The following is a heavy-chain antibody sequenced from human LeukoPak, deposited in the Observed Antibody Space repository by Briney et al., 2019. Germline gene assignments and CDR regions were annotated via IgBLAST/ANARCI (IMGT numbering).Heavy chain of an antibody. CDR1: GYAFTSYY. Sequence: ASVKVSCKASGYAFTSYYMHWVRQAPGQGLEWMGWISAYNGNTNYAQKLQGRVTMTTDTSTSTAYMELRSLRSDDTAVYYCASAEQPASQIDYWGQGTLVTVSS. J-gene: IGHJ4*02. V-gene: IGHV1-18*04. D-gene: IGHD2-2*01. CDR2: ISAYNGNT. CDR3: ASAEQPASQIDY.